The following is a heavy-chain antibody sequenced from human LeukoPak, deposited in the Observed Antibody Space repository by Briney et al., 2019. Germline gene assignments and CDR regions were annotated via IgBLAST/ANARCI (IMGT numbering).Heavy chain of an antibody. Sequence: ESGPTLVNPTPALTLTCTFSRFSLSTRGAGVGWSRQPPAKALESLALIYWNDDKRYTPSPTSRLTITQDTTQNQVVLTMPNIHPAGTDTYYGELIHIGTIDFDSRGPGTPVTVSS. J-gene: IGHJ4*02. CDR2: IYWNDDK. V-gene: IGHV2-5*01. CDR3: ELIHIGTIDFDS. D-gene: IGHD3-3*01. CDR1: RFSLSTRGAG.